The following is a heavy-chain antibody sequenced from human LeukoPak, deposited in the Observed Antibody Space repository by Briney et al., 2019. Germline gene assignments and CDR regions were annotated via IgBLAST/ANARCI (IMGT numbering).Heavy chain of an antibody. CDR3: AKSGTAYFDY. V-gene: IGHV3-30*02. Sequence: GGSLRLSCAASGFTFSSYAMHCVRQAPGKVLEWVAFIRYDVSDKNYADSVKGRFTIYRDNSKNTLYLKMNSLRVEDTAVYYCAKSGTAYFDYWGQGTLVTVSS. J-gene: IGHJ4*02. D-gene: IGHD1-7*01. CDR2: IRYDVSDK. CDR1: GFTFSSYA.